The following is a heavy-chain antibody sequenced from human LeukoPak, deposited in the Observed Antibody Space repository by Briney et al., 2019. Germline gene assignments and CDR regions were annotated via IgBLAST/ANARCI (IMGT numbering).Heavy chain of an antibody. CDR1: GYTFTGQF. Sequence: ASVKVSCKASGYTFTGQFIHWLRQAPGQRLEWMGWIDPPSGAPHYAQKFQDTITLTRDTSIATAYMEVHRLQTDDTAVYYCARSGFSTGFYLDFWGQGTPISVSP. CDR2: IDPPSGAP. V-gene: IGHV1-2*02. J-gene: IGHJ4*02. CDR3: ARSGFSTGFYLDF. D-gene: IGHD6-19*01.